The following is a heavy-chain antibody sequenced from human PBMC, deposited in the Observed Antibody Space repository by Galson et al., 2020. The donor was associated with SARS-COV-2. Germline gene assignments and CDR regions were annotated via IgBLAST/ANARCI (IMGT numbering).Heavy chain of an antibody. CDR3: ARDFPEFTMIVAKSGAFDI. CDR2: IYYSGST. V-gene: IGHV4-30-4*01. D-gene: IGHD3-22*01. CDR1: GGSISSGDYY. J-gene: IGHJ3*02. Sequence: SETLSLTCTVSGGSISSGDYYWSWIRQPPGQGLEWIGYIYYSGSTYYNPSLKSRVTISVDTSKNQFSLKLSSVTAADTAVYYCARDFPEFTMIVAKSGAFDIWGQGTMVTVSS.